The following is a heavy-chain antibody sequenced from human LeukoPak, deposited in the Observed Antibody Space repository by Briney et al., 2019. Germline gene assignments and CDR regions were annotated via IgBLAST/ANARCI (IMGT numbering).Heavy chain of an antibody. D-gene: IGHD3-3*01. CDR1: GYTFTSYG. J-gene: IGHJ6*03. CDR3: ARDTRSYYYMDV. Sequence: ASVKVSCKASGYTFTSYGISWVQQAPGQGLEWMGWISAYNGNTNYAQKLQGRVTMTTDTSTSTAYMELRSLRSDDTAVYYCARDTRSYYYMDVWGKGTTVTVSS. CDR2: ISAYNGNT. V-gene: IGHV1-18*01.